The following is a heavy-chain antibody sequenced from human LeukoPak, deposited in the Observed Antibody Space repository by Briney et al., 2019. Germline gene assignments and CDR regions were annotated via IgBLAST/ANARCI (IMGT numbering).Heavy chain of an antibody. J-gene: IGHJ6*03. D-gene: IGHD2-2*03. V-gene: IGHV3-74*03. CDR1: GFTFSTYW. Sequence: GGSLRLSCAASGFTFSTYWMHWVRQAPGKGLVWVSRINGDGTTTTYADSVKGRFTISRDNAKNPLYLQVSSLRAEDTAVYYCARDLGYCSSTSCYYYYYYMDVWGKGTTVSVSS. CDR2: INGDGTTT. CDR3: ARDLGYCSSTSCYYYYYYMDV.